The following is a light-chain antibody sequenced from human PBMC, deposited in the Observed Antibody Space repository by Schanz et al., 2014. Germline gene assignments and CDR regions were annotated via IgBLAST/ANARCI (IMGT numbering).Light chain of an antibody. CDR3: ATWDSSLSAGV. V-gene: IGLV1-51*01. Sequence: QSVLTQPPSVSAAPGQKVTISCSGSSSEIGDNYVSWYQHLPGTAPKVLIYDNHYRPSGIPDRFSGSKSGTSATLDITGLQTGDEADYYCATWDSSLSAGVFGGGTKLTVL. CDR1: SSEIGDNY. J-gene: IGLJ3*02. CDR2: DNH.